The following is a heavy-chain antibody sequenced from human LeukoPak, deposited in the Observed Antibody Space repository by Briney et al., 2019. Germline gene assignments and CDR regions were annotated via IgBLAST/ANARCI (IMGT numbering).Heavy chain of an antibody. D-gene: IGHD3-16*01. CDR3: ARVGDGNFGY. J-gene: IGHJ4*02. CDR1: GGSISSYY. V-gene: IGHV4-59*08. Sequence: SETLSLTCTVSGGSISSYYWSWIRQPPGKGLEWIGYIYYSGNTNYNPSLKSRVTISIDTSKNQFPLKLSSVTAADTAVYYCARVGDGNFGYWGQGTLVTVSS. CDR2: IYYSGNT.